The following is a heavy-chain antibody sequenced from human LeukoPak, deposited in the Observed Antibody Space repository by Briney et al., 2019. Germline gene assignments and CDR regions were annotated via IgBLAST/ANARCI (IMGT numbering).Heavy chain of an antibody. V-gene: IGHV3-7*01. CDR3: ARGGYYSAWAEDY. J-gene: IGHJ4*02. D-gene: IGHD3-22*01. Sequence: GGSLRLSCAASGFTFSSYAMHWGRQAPGRGLEWGANINEDGSEKYYVDSVKGRFTVSRDNGKNSLYLQINSLRAEDTAVFYCARGGYYSAWAEDYWGQGTLVTVSS. CDR1: GFTFSSYA. CDR2: INEDGSEK.